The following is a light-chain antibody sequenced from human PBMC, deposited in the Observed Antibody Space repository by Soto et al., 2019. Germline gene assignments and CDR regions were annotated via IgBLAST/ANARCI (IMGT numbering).Light chain of an antibody. Sequence: SPGQSITISCTGTSSDVGGYNYVSWYQQHPGKAPKLMIYEVSNRPSGVSNRFSGSKSGNTASLTISGLQAEDEADYYCSSYTSSVYVFGTGTKVTVL. CDR3: SSYTSSVYV. CDR2: EVS. CDR1: SSDVGGYNY. V-gene: IGLV2-14*01. J-gene: IGLJ1*01.